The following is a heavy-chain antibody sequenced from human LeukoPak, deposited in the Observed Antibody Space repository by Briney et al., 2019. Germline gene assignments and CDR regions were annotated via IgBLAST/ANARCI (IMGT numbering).Heavy chain of an antibody. CDR2: ISSSSSYI. J-gene: IGHJ4*02. D-gene: IGHD4-23*01. CDR1: GFTFSSYW. V-gene: IGHV3-21*01. CDR3: ARVTWGDYGGYFDY. Sequence: GGSLRLSCAASGFTFSSYWMNWARQAPGKGLEWVSSISSSSSYIYYADSVKGRFTISRDNAKNSLYLQMNSLRAEDTAVYYCARVTWGDYGGYFDYWGQGTLVTVSS.